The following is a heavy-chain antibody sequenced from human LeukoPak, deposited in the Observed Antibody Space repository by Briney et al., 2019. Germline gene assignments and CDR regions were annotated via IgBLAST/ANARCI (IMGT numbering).Heavy chain of an antibody. D-gene: IGHD5/OR15-5a*01. V-gene: IGHV3-9*01. CDR3: ARGGSTWLDY. Sequence: GGSLRLSCAASGFTFDDYAMHWVRQASGKGLEWVSGISWNSGSIGYADSVRGRFTISRDNAKNTLYLQMNSLRAEDTAVYYCARGGSTWLDYWGQGTLVTVSS. CDR1: GFTFDDYA. CDR2: ISWNSGSI. J-gene: IGHJ4*02.